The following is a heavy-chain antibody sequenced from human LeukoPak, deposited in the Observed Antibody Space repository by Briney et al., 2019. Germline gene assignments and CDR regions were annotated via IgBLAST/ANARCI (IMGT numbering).Heavy chain of an antibody. CDR1: GGSFSGYY. J-gene: IGHJ4*02. V-gene: IGHV4-34*01. Sequence: SETLSLTCAVYGGSFSGYYWSWIRQPPGKGLEWIGEINHSGSINYNSSLKSRVTISVDTSKNQFSLKLSSVTAADTAVYYCARGRSMITFGGVIVTAYFDYWGQGTLVTVSS. CDR2: INHSGSI. CDR3: ARGRSMITFGGVIVTAYFDY. D-gene: IGHD3-16*02.